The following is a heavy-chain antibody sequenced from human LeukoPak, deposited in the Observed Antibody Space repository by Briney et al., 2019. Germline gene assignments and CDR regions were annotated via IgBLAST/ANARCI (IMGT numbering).Heavy chain of an antibody. Sequence: PSETLSLTCAVYDGSFSGYYWSWIRQPPGKGLEWIGEINHSGSTNYNPSLKSRVTISLDTSKSQFSLKLSSVTAADTAVYYCARVHLNYDYVWGSYRHTYYFDYWGQGTLVTVSS. D-gene: IGHD3-16*02. CDR2: INHSGST. V-gene: IGHV4-34*01. CDR3: ARVHLNYDYVWGSYRHTYYFDY. J-gene: IGHJ4*02. CDR1: DGSFSGYY.